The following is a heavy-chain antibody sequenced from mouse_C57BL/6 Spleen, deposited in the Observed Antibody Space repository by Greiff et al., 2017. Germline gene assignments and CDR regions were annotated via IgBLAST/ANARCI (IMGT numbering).Heavy chain of an antibody. Sequence: EVQLQQSGPELVKPGASVKMSCKASGYTFTDYYMHWVKQSHGKSLEWIGYINPNNGGTSYNQKFKGKATLTVNKSSSTAYMELRSLTSEDSAVYYCARDRLERPRWYFDVWGTGTTVTVSS. J-gene: IGHJ1*03. CDR3: ARDRLERPRWYFDV. CDR1: GYTFTDYY. V-gene: IGHV1-22*01. CDR2: INPNNGGT.